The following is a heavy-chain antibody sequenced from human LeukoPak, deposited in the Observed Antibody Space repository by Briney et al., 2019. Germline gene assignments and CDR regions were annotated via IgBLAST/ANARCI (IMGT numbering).Heavy chain of an antibody. CDR2: ISYDGSNK. Sequence: GRSLRLSCAASGFTFSSYAMHWVRQAPGKGLEWVAVISYDGSNKYYADSVKGRFTISRDNSKNTLYLQMNSLRAEDTAVYYCARDYYDSSGYYRLGAFGIWGQGTMVTVSS. J-gene: IGHJ3*02. V-gene: IGHV3-30-3*01. D-gene: IGHD3-22*01. CDR1: GFTFSSYA. CDR3: ARDYYDSSGYYRLGAFGI.